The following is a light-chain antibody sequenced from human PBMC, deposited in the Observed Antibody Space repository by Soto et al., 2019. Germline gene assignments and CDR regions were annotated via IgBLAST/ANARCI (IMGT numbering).Light chain of an antibody. V-gene: IGKV2-30*02. J-gene: IGKJ5*01. CDR3: LQGTHWPIT. CDR1: QSLVHSDGIAY. Sequence: DVVMTQSPLSLPVTLGQPASISCRSNQSLVHSDGIAYFSWFQQRPGRSARRLIYKVSNRDSGVTARFSGSGSGTDFALKISRVEAEDVGVYYCLQGTHWPITVGQGTRLEIK. CDR2: KVS.